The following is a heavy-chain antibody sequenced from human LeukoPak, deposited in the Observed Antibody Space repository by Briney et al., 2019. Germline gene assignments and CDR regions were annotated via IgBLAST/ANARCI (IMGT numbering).Heavy chain of an antibody. CDR3: ATEGPGITVPAAFDY. V-gene: IGHV4-61*02. CDR1: GGSISSGSYY. J-gene: IGHJ4*02. D-gene: IGHD2-2*01. Sequence: SETLSLTCTVSGGSISSGSYYWSWIRQPAGKGLEWIGRIYTSGSTNYNPSLKSRVTISVDTSKNQFSLKLSSVTAADTAVYYCATEGPGITVPAAFDYWGQGTLVTVSS. CDR2: IYTSGST.